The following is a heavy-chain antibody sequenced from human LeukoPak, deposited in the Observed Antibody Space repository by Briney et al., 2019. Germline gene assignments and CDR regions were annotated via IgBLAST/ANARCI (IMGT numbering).Heavy chain of an antibody. CDR1: GFTFSSYA. J-gene: IGHJ4*02. CDR2: ISGSGGST. Sequence: QPGGSLRLSCAASGFTFSSYAMSCVRQAPGKGLEWVSAISGSGGSTYYADSVKGRFTISRDNSKNTLYLQMNSLRAEDTAVYYCAKVRSAPRGQWLVRSPPFWGQGTLVTVSS. V-gene: IGHV3-23*01. D-gene: IGHD6-19*01. CDR3: AKVRSAPRGQWLVRSPPF.